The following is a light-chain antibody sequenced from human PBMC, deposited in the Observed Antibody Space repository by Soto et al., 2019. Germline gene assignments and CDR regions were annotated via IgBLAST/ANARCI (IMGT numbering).Light chain of an antibody. J-gene: IGKJ2*03. V-gene: IGKV3-20*01. CDR3: QQYGSSPQDS. Sequence: EIVLTQSPGTLSLSPGERATLSCRASQSVSSRYLAWYQHKPGQAPRLLIYGASSRATGVPDRFSGSGSGTDVTLTISRLEPEDFAVYYWQQYGSSPQDSFGQGTKLEIK. CDR2: GAS. CDR1: QSVSSRY.